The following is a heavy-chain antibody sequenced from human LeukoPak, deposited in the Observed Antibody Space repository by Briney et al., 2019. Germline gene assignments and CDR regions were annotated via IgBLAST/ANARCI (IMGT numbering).Heavy chain of an antibody. V-gene: IGHV4-39*01. D-gene: IGHD3-22*01. J-gene: IGHJ4*02. CDR1: GGSTSSSNSY. CDR2: MYHRGST. CDR3: ARHADSSGYYFFDF. Sequence: PSETLSLTCTVSGGSTSSSNSYWGWIRQPPGKGLEWIGSMYHRGSTYYNPSLKSRVTISVDTSKNQFSLNLSSVTAADTAVYYCARHADSSGYYFFDFWGQGTLVTVSS.